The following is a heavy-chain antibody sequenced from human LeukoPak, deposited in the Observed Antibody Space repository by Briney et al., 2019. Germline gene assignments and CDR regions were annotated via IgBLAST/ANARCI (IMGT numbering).Heavy chain of an antibody. CDR3: ARGRYQLLWGLGNWFDP. CDR2: IYTSGST. D-gene: IGHD2-2*01. Sequence: SETLSLTCTVSGGSISSGNYYWSWIRQPAGKGLEWIGRIYTSGSTNYNPSLKSRVTISVDTSKNQFSLKLSSVTAADTAVYYCARGRYQLLWGLGNWFDPWGQGALVTVSS. CDR1: GGSISSGNYY. V-gene: IGHV4-61*02. J-gene: IGHJ5*02.